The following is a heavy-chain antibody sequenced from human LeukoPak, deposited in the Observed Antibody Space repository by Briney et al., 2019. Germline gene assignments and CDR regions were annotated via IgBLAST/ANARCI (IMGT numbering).Heavy chain of an antibody. CDR2: ITGSGGST. D-gene: IGHD3-10*01. Sequence: GGSLRLSCAASGFTLSSYGMSWVRQAPGKGLEWVSGITGSGGSTYYADSVKGRFTISRDNSKNTLYLQMNSLRAEDTAVYYCANFPELLWFGADYWGQGTLVTVSS. CDR1: GFTLSSYG. V-gene: IGHV3-23*01. J-gene: IGHJ4*02. CDR3: ANFPELLWFGADY.